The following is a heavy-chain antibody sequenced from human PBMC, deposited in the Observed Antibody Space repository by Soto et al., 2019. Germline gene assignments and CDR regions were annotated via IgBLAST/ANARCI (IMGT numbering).Heavy chain of an antibody. V-gene: IGHV3-9*01. Sequence: PGGSLRLSCAASGFTFDDYAMHWVRQAPGKGLEWVSGISWNSGSIGYADSVKGRFTISRDNAKNSLYLQMNSLRAEDTALYYCSKDIEAMGTGTNFDYWGQGTLVTVSS. J-gene: IGHJ4*02. CDR3: SKDIEAMGTGTNFDY. CDR2: ISWNSGSI. CDR1: GFTFDDYA. D-gene: IGHD4-17*01.